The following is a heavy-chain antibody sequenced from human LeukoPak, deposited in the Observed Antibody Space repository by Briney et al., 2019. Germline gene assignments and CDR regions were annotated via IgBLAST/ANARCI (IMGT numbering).Heavy chain of an antibody. CDR1: GGTFSSYA. D-gene: IGHD1-26*01. Sequence: SVKVSCKASGGTFSSYAISWVRQAPGQGLEWMGGIIPIFGTANYAQKFQGRVTITADKSTSTAYMELSSLRSEDTAVYYCARDGMLGAAHEGDAFDIWGQGTMVTVSS. CDR3: ARDGMLGAAHEGDAFDI. CDR2: IIPIFGTA. V-gene: IGHV1-69*06. J-gene: IGHJ3*02.